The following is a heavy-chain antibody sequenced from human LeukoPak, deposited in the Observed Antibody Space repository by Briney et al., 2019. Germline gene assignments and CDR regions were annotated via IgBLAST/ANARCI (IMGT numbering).Heavy chain of an antibody. Sequence: GGSLRLSCAASGFTFSSYWMSWVRQAPGKGLEWVANIKQDGSEKYYVDSVKGRFTISRDNAKNSLYLQMNSLRAEDTAVYYCARFPETYYYDSSGYFFDYWGQGTLVTVSS. CDR3: ARFPETYYYDSSGYFFDY. CDR2: IKQDGSEK. CDR1: GFTFSSYW. V-gene: IGHV3-7*01. J-gene: IGHJ4*02. D-gene: IGHD3-22*01.